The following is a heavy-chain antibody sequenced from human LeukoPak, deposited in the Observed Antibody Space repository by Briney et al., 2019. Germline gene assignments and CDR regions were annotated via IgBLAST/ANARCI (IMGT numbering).Heavy chain of an antibody. D-gene: IGHD3-22*01. Sequence: GASVKVSCKASGYTFTSYYMHWVRQAPGQGLEWMGIINPSGGSTSYAQKFQGRVTMTRDMSTSTVYMELSSLRSEDTAVYYCARAPPRYYDSSGYYSYFDYWGQGTLVTVSS. V-gene: IGHV1-46*01. CDR2: INPSGGST. J-gene: IGHJ4*02. CDR3: ARAPPRYYDSSGYYSYFDY. CDR1: GYTFTSYY.